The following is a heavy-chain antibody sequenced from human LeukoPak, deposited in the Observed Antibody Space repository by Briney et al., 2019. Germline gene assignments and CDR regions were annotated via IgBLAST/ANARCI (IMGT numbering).Heavy chain of an antibody. CDR3: ATRSVGAQITH. CDR1: GFPFAPFW. J-gene: IGHJ4*02. Sequence: PGGSLRLSCAASGFPFAPFWMTWVRQAPGKGPEFVATMNRDGSEVAYGNSVRGRFTISRDNAKNSLYLQMNSLRAEDTATYYCATRSVGAQITHWGQGTLVTVSS. CDR2: MNRDGSEV. V-gene: IGHV3-7*05. D-gene: IGHD1-26*01.